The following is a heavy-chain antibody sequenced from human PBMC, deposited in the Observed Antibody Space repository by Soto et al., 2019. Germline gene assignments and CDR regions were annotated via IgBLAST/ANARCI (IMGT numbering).Heavy chain of an antibody. D-gene: IGHD3-10*02. V-gene: IGHV4-59*01. CDR1: GGSISGYY. J-gene: IGHJ4*01. Sequence: SETLSLTCTVSGGSISGYYWSWIRQPPGKGLEWIGYIYYSGSTNYNPSLKSRVTISVDTSKNQFSLKLSSVTAADTAVYYCVRERSPPVVQGVITKIDYRGQGNLVTISS. CDR3: VRERSPPVVQGVITKIDY. CDR2: IYYSGST.